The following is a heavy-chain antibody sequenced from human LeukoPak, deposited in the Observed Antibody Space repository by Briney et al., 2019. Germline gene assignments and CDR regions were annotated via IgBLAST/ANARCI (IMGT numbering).Heavy chain of an antibody. Sequence: GGSLRLSCAASGFTFNNYVMSWVRQVPGKGLEWVSSISDSGAGTHYADSVKGRCTISRDNSKNTLYLQMNSLRAEDTAQYYCAKGTGYYYMGVWGKGTTVTVSS. D-gene: IGHD1-1*01. CDR2: ISDSGAGT. CDR3: AKGTGYYYMGV. CDR1: GFTFNNYV. V-gene: IGHV3-23*01. J-gene: IGHJ6*03.